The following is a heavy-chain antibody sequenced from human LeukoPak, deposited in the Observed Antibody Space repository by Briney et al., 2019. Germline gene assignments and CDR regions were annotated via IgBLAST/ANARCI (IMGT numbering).Heavy chain of an antibody. CDR3: ARTYSSGWYGSVTPTYYFDY. V-gene: IGHV1-18*01. J-gene: IGHJ4*02. CDR1: GYTFTSYG. D-gene: IGHD6-19*01. Sequence: ASVKVSCKASGYTFTSYGISWVRQAPGQGLEWMGWISAYNGNTNYAQKLQGRVTMTTDTSTSTAYMELRSLRSDDTAVYYCARTYSSGWYGSVTPTYYFDYWGQGTLVTVSS. CDR2: ISAYNGNT.